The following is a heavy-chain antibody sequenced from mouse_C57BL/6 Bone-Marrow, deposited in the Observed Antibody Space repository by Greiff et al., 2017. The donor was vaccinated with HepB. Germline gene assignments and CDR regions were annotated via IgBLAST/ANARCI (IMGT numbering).Heavy chain of an antibody. CDR1: GYSFTDYN. D-gene: IGHD5-1*01. J-gene: IGHJ1*03. CDR3: ARDRYSSRSTYLYYEV. Sequence: EVKLMESGPELVKPGASVKISCKASGYSFTDYNMNWVKQSNVKSLEWIGVINPNYGTTSYNQKFKGKATLTVDQSSSTAYMQLNSLTSEDSAVYYCARDRYSSRSTYLYYEVRGTGTTVTDSS. CDR2: INPNYGTT. V-gene: IGHV1-39*01.